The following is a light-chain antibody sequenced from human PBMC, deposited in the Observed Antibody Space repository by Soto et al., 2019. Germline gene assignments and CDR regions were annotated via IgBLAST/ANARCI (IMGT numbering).Light chain of an antibody. CDR1: QSVSSSY. CDR2: GAS. Sequence: EIEMTHSPATLSVSPLERATLSFSASQSVSSSYLSWYQQKPGQAPRLLIYGASSRATGIPDRFSGSGSGTDFTLTIRRLEPEDFAVYYCQKYGTSPRKFGQGTKVDIK. J-gene: IGKJ1*01. CDR3: QKYGTSPRK. V-gene: IGKV3-20*01.